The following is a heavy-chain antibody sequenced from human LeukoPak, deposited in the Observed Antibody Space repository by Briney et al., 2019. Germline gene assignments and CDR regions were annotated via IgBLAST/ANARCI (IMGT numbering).Heavy chain of an antibody. J-gene: IGHJ4*02. CDR2: IRSDGSNK. Sequence: GGSLRLSCAASGFTFSSYGMHRVRQAPGKGLEGVTFIRSDGSNKYYADSVKCRFTISRDNSKNILYLQMNSLRAEDTAVYYCAGDFDYWGQGTLVTVSS. V-gene: IGHV3-30*02. CDR3: AGDFDY. CDR1: GFTFSSYG.